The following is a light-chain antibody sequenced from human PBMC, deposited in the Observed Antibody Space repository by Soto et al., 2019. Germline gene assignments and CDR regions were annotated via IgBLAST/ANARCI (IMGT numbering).Light chain of an antibody. J-gene: IGKJ5*01. V-gene: IGKV3-11*01. Sequence: EIVLTQSPVTLSLSPGERATLSCRASQSVSSYLAWYQQKPGQAPRLLIYDASNRATGIPARFSGGGSGTEFTRTIDNLEPEDFAIYYCQQRSKWPPITVGQGTRLEMK. CDR1: QSVSSY. CDR2: DAS. CDR3: QQRSKWPPIT.